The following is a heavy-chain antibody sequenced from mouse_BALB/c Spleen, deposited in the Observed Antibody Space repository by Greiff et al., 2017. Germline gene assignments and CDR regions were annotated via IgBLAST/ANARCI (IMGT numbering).Heavy chain of an antibody. D-gene: IGHD1-2*01. CDR2: IWAGGST. J-gene: IGHJ2*01. CDR3: ARENSLLDY. V-gene: IGHV2-9*02. CDR1: GFSLTSYG. Sequence: QVQLKESGPGLVAPSQSLSITCTVSGFSLTSYGVHWVRQPPGKGLEWLGVIWAGGSTNYNSALMSRLSISKDNSKSQVFLKMNSLQTDDTAMYYFARENSLLDYWGQGTTLTVSS.